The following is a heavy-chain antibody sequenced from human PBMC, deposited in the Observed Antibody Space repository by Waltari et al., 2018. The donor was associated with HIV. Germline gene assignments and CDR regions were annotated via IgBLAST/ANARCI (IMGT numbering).Heavy chain of an antibody. D-gene: IGHD3-22*01. CDR2: ISYDGSNK. CDR1: GFTFSSYG. CDR3: AKDPYYYDSSGYADYFDY. V-gene: IGHV3-30*18. Sequence: QVQLVESGGGVVQPGRSLRPSCAASGFTFSSYGMNWVRQAPGKGLEWVAVISYDGSNKYYADSVKGRFTISRDNSKNTLYLQMNSLRAEDTAVYYCAKDPYYYDSSGYADYFDYWGQGTLVTVSS. J-gene: IGHJ4*02.